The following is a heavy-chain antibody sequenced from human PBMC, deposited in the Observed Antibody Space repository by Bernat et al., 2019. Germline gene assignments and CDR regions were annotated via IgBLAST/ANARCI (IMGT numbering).Heavy chain of an antibody. V-gene: IGHV1-2*02. D-gene: IGHD3-10*01. CDR1: GYTFTVYH. CDR2: TNIKTGGT. J-gene: IGHJ4*02. CDR3: ARDGRTFDLDY. Sequence: QVQLVQSGAEVKKPGASVKVSCKASGYTFTVYHLHWVRQAPGQGLEWMGWTNIKTGGTNYAQKFQGRVTTTRDTSISTAYMELSRLTSDDTAIYYCARDGRTFDLDYWGQGTLVTVSS.